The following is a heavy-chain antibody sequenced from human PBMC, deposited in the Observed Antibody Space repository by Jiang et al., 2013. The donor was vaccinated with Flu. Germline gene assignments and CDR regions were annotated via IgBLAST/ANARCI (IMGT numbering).Heavy chain of an antibody. J-gene: IGHJ6*02. Sequence: SGAEVKKPGSSVKVSCKASGGTFSSYAISWVRQAPGQGLEWMGGIIPIFGTANYAQKFQGRVTITADESTSTAYMELSSLRSEDTAVYYCAEGTYYYDSSGYYLWYYYGMDVWGQGTTVTV. CDR2: IIPIFGTA. CDR3: AEGTYYYDSSGYYLWYYYGMDV. D-gene: IGHD3-22*01. V-gene: IGHV1-69*01. CDR1: GGTFSSYA.